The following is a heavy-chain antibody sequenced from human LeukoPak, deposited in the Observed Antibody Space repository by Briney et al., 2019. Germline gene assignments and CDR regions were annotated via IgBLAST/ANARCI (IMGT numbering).Heavy chain of an antibody. D-gene: IGHD2-2*02. CDR3: ARGRLYAIN. Sequence: PSETLSLTRAVYGGSFSGYYWSWIRQPPGKGLEWIGEINHSGSTNYNPSLKSRVTISVDTSKNQFSLKLSSVTAADTAVYYCARGRLYAINWGQGTLVTVSS. CDR2: INHSGST. J-gene: IGHJ4*02. V-gene: IGHV4-34*01. CDR1: GGSFSGYY.